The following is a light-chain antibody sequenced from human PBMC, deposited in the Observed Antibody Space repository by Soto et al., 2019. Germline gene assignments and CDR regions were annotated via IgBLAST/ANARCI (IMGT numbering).Light chain of an antibody. V-gene: IGKV3-20*01. CDR1: QSISHKY. J-gene: IGKJ3*01. Sequence: EIVLTRSPGTLSLSPGERATLSCRTSQSISHKYLAWYQQKPGQAPRLLIYGASSRATGIPDRFSGSGSGTDFTLTISRLEPEDFAVYYCQQYGSSPSTFGPGTKVDIK. CDR2: GAS. CDR3: QQYGSSPST.